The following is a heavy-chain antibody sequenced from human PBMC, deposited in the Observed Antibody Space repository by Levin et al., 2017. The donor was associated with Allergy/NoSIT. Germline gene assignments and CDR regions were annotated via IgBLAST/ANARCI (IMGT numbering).Heavy chain of an antibody. Sequence: GGSLRLSCAASGFTFSSYGMHWVRQAPGKGLEWVAVIWYDGSNKYYADSVKGRFTISRDNSKNTLYLQMNSLRAEDTAVYYCARGPTTYDFWSGYYTDDDYGMDVWGQGTTVTVSS. J-gene: IGHJ6*02. CDR2: IWYDGSNK. V-gene: IGHV3-33*01. CDR3: ARGPTTYDFWSGYYTDDDYGMDV. D-gene: IGHD3-3*01. CDR1: GFTFSSYG.